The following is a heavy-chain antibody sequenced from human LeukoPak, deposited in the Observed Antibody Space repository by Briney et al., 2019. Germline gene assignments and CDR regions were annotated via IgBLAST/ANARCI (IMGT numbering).Heavy chain of an antibody. CDR1: GGSISSSSYY. V-gene: IGHV4-39*01. CDR2: IYYSGGT. Sequence: PSETLSLTCTVSGGSISSSSYYWGWIRQPPGKGLEWIGNIYYSGGTYYNPSLKSRVTISVDTSKNQFSLKLNSVTAADTAVYYCARHGSVAAAGDNWFDPWGQGTLVTVSS. D-gene: IGHD6-13*01. J-gene: IGHJ5*02. CDR3: ARHGSVAAAGDNWFDP.